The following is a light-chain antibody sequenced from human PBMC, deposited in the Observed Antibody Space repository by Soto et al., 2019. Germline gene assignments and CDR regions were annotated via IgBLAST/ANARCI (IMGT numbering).Light chain of an antibody. CDR2: GVS. V-gene: IGKV1-9*01. Sequence: IQLTQSPSSLSASVGDRVTITCRASQEISGYLAWYQQRPGKAPKLLIYGVSTLQDGVSSRFSGRRSGTDFSLTISSLQPEDFATYYCQHLHWAFGPGT. CDR3: QHLHWA. J-gene: IGKJ1*01. CDR1: QEISGY.